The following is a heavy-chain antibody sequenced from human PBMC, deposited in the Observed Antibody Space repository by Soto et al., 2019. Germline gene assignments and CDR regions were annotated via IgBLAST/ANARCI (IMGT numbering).Heavy chain of an antibody. D-gene: IGHD3-3*01. J-gene: IGHJ6*02. CDR2: ISGSGGST. CDR1: GFTFSSYA. V-gene: IGHV3-23*01. CDR3: AKARRDFWSGFFVSGMDG. Sequence: GGSLRLSCAASGFTFSSYAMSWVRRAPGKGLEWVSAISGSGGSTYYADSVKGRFTISRDNSKNTLYLQMNSLRAEDTAVYYCAKARRDFWSGFFVSGMDGWXQGTTVTVSS.